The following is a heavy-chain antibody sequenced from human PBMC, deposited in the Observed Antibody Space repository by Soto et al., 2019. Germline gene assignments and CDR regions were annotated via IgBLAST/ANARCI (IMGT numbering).Heavy chain of an antibody. CDR2: IHRSGST. Sequence: PSETLSLTCAVYGESFSYYYWTWIRQPPGRGLEWIGEIHRSGSTNYNPSLKSRVTISIDTSKNQFSLDLTSVTAADTAVYYCARGGVRNCLRTSCSLLEYWGQGTLVTVSS. D-gene: IGHD2-2*01. CDR1: GESFSYYY. CDR3: ARGGVRNCLRTSCSLLEY. J-gene: IGHJ4*02. V-gene: IGHV4-34*01.